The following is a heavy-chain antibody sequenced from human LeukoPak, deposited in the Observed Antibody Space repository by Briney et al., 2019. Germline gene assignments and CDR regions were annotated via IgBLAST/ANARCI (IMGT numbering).Heavy chain of an antibody. CDR3: ARDSAGNDY. D-gene: IGHD6-13*01. J-gene: IGHJ4*02. CDR1: GFTFSTYW. Sequence: GGSLRLSCAASGFTFSTYWTSWVRQAPGKGLEWVANIKQDGSEKYYIDSVKGRFTISRDNAKNSLYLQMNSLRAEDTAMYYCARDSAGNDYWGQGTLVTVSS. CDR2: IKQDGSEK. V-gene: IGHV3-7*01.